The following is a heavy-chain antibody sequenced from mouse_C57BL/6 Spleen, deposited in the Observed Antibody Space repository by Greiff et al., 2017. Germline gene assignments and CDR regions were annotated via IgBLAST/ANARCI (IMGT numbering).Heavy chain of an antibody. D-gene: IGHD1-1*01. CDR1: GFTFSDYY. CDR2: INYDGSST. Sequence: DVQLVESEGGLVQPGSSMKLSCTASGFTFSDYYMAWVRQVPEKGLEWVANINYDGSSTYYLDSLKSRFIISRDNAKNILYLQMSSLKSEDTATYYCARDRGYGSRWYFDVWGTGTTVTVSS. V-gene: IGHV5-16*01. J-gene: IGHJ1*03. CDR3: ARDRGYGSRWYFDV.